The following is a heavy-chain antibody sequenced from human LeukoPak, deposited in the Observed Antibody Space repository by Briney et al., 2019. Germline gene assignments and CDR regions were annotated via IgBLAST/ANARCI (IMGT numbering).Heavy chain of an antibody. CDR3: ARSGVVVPIDY. D-gene: IGHD2-15*01. Sequence: SETLSLTCTVSGGSISSSSYYWGWIRQPPGKGLEWIGSIYYSGSTYYNPSLKSRVTISVDTSKNQFSLKLSSVTAADTAVYYCARSGVVVPIDYWGQGTLSPSPQ. J-gene: IGHJ4*02. V-gene: IGHV4-39*01. CDR1: GGSISSSSYY. CDR2: IYYSGST.